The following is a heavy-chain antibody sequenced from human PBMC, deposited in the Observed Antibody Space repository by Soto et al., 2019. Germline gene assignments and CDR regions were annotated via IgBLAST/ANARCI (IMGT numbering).Heavy chain of an antibody. Sequence: EVQLLKYGGGLVQPGGSLRLYCAASGFTFSSYAMSWVRQAQGKGLEWVSALSGSGGSRYYTDSVKGRFTIYRDNSKNSLYLQMNRLRAEDTAVYYGAKDRGWLGGGLWRYYYYSSCYNDAFAIWGQGTMVTGYS. CDR3: AKDRGWLGGGLWRYYYYSSCYNDAFAI. CDR2: LSGSGGSR. CDR1: GFTFSSYA. D-gene: IGHD3-22*01. V-gene: IGHV3-23*01. J-gene: IGHJ3*02.